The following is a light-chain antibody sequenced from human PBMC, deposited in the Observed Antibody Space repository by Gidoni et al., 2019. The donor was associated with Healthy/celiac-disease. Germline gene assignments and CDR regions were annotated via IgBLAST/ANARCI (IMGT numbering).Light chain of an antibody. CDR3: QQSYSTPWT. CDR2: AAF. J-gene: IGKJ1*01. CDR1: QSISSY. Sequence: DIQMTQSPSSLSASVGGRVAITCRGSQSISSYLNWYQQKPGKPPKLLIYAAFNLQSGVPSRFSGSGSGTDFTLTISSLQPEDFATYYCQQSYSTPWTFGQGTKVEF. V-gene: IGKV1-39*01.